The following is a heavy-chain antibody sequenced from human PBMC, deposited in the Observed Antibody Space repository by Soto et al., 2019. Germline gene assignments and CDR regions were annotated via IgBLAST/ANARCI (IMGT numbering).Heavy chain of an antibody. Sequence: GASLKISCKGSGYSFTSYWIGWVRQMPGKGLEWMGIIYPGDSDTRYSPSFQGQVTISADKSISTAYLQWSSLKASDTAMYYCASHTIAARGYYGMDVWGQGTTVTVSS. J-gene: IGHJ6*02. CDR3: ASHTIAARGYYGMDV. CDR1: GYSFTSYW. V-gene: IGHV5-51*01. D-gene: IGHD6-6*01. CDR2: IYPGDSDT.